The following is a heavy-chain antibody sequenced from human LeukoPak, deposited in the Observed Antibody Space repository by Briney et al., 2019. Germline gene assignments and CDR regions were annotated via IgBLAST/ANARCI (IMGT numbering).Heavy chain of an antibody. J-gene: IGHJ4*02. CDR2: ISGSGSST. V-gene: IGHV3-23*01. D-gene: IGHD6-13*01. CDR1: GFTFSGYA. CDR3: AKGVPAAAGTVYDY. Sequence: PGGSLRLSCAASGFTFSGYAMTWVRQAPGQGLEWVSAISGSGSSTYYADSVKGRFTISRDNSKNTLYLQMNSLRAEDTAVYYCAKGVPAAAGTVYDYWGQGTLVTVSS.